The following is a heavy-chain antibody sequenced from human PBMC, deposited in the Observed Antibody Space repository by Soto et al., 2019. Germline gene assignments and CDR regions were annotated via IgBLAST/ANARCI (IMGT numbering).Heavy chain of an antibody. CDR2: IYHSGST. CDR1: GYSISSGYY. Sequence: SETLSLTCAVSGYSISSGYYWGWIRQPPGKGLEWIGSIYHSGSTYYNPSLKSRVTISVDTSKNQFSLKLSSVTAADTAVYYCARAAGGGYCSGGSCYSQAFDIWGQGTMVTVSS. J-gene: IGHJ3*02. V-gene: IGHV4-38-2*01. D-gene: IGHD2-15*01. CDR3: ARAAGGGYCSGGSCYSQAFDI.